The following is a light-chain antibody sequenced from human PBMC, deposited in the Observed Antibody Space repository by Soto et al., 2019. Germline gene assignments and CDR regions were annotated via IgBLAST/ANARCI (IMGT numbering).Light chain of an antibody. CDR3: QHYNGDSRT. J-gene: IGKJ2*01. CDR1: ESMNSW. V-gene: IGKV1-5*03. CDR2: KAS. Sequence: DIQMTQSPSTLSASVGDTVTITCRASESMNSWLAWHQQKPGKAPNLLIYKASSLESGVPSRFSGSGSGTEFTLTISSLQPDDFATYYCQHYNGDSRTFGQGTKLEIK.